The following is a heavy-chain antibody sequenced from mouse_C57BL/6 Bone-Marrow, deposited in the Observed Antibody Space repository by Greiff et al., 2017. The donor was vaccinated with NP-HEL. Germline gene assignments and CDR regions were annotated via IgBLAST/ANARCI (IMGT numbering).Heavy chain of an antibody. J-gene: IGHJ4*01. CDR3: ARQLRLSAMDY. D-gene: IGHD3-2*02. CDR2: ISNGGGST. CDR1: GFTFSDYY. V-gene: IGHV5-12*01. Sequence: EVMLVESGGGLVQPGGSLKLSCAASGFTFSDYYMYWFRQTPDKRLEWVAYISNGGGSTYYPDTLKGRFTISRDNANNTLYLQMSRLKSEDTAMYYCARQLRLSAMDYWGQGTSVTVSS.